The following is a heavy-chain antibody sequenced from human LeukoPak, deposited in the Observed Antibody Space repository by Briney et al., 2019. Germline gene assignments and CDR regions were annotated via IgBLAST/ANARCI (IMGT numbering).Heavy chain of an antibody. CDR2: IKSKTDGGTT. D-gene: IGHD2-15*01. V-gene: IGHV3-15*07. Sequence: PGGSLRLSCAASGFTFSNAWMNWVRQAPGKGLEWVGRIKSKTDGGTTDYAAPVKGRFTISRDDSKNTLYLQMNSLKTEDTAVYYCTTEFSCSGGSCYLPYYYYAMDVWGQGATVTVSS. CDR1: GFTFSNAW. J-gene: IGHJ6*02. CDR3: TTEFSCSGGSCYLPYYYYAMDV.